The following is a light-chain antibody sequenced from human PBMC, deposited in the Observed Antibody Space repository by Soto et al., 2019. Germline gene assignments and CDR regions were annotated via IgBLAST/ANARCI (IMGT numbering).Light chain of an antibody. CDR1: SSNIGNNY. CDR3: GTWDSSLSAGV. CDR2: DNN. Sequence: QSVLTQPPSVSVAPGQKVAISCSGSSSNIGNNYVSWYQQLPGTAPKLLIYDNNKRPSGIPDQFSGSKSGTSATLGITGLQTGDEADYYCGTWDSSLSAGVFGGGTKLTVL. V-gene: IGLV1-51*01. J-gene: IGLJ2*01.